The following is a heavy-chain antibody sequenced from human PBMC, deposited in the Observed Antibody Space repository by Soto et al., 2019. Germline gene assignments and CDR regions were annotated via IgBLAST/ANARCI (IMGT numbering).Heavy chain of an antibody. Sequence: PSETLSLTCAVYGGSFSGYYWSWIRQPPGKGLEWIGEINHSGSTNYNPSLKSRVTISVGTSKNQFSLKLSSVTAADTAVYYCARGRQQWLVRGYYYYGMDVWGQGTTVTVSS. CDR2: INHSGST. CDR3: ARGRQQWLVRGYYYYGMDV. CDR1: GGSFSGYY. V-gene: IGHV4-34*01. D-gene: IGHD6-19*01. J-gene: IGHJ6*02.